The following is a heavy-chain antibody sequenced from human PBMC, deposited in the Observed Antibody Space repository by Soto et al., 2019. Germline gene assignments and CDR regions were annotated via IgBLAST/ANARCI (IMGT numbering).Heavy chain of an antibody. CDR1: GGSFSTYY. CDR3: ARGLNWNYGAFDY. CDR2: INHRGST. D-gene: IGHD1-7*01. V-gene: IGHV4-34*01. J-gene: IGHJ4*02. Sequence: QVLLQQWGAGLLKPSETLSLTCAVYGGSFSTYYWSWIRQPPGKGLEWIGEINHRGSTNYNPSLKSRVTISGDTSKNQFSLKLSSVTAADRAVYYCARGLNWNYGAFDYWGQGTLVTVSS.